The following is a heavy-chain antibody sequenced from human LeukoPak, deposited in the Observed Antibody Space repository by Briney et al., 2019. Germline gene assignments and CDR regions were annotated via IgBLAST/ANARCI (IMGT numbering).Heavy chain of an antibody. Sequence: GGTLTHSCAASGLTFSRYGMHWVRQAPGKGLERVAFIRYEGGNKYYADSVTGRFTISRDNSKNTLYLQMNSLRTEDTAVYYCAKDARTSGTYSPPGYYYYMDVWGNGTTVTVYS. CDR1: GLTFSRYG. D-gene: IGHD3-10*01. CDR3: AKDARTSGTYSPPGYYYYMDV. J-gene: IGHJ6*03. CDR2: IRYEGGNK. V-gene: IGHV3-30*02.